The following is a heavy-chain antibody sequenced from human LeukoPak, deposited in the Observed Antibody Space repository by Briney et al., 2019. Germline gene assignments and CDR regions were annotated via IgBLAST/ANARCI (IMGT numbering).Heavy chain of an antibody. D-gene: IGHD1-7*01. CDR3: ARHAHCNYRERYYFDY. CDR2: IGYDGSSI. Sequence: GGSLRLACPAPAFTFSSNGRDWARQAPGKGLGWVALIGYDGSSIFDADSVKGRFTICRDDSKTTLYLQINSLRAEDTAVYYWARHAHCNYRERYYFDYRGEGTLVTLSS. J-gene: IGHJ4*02. V-gene: IGHV3-30*02. CDR1: AFTFSSNG.